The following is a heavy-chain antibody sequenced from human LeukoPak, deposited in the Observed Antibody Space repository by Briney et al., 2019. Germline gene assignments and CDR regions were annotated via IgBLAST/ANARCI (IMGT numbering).Heavy chain of an antibody. CDR3: IRGLVGASRDY. Sequence: PSETLSLTCAAYGVSFNGYYWRWIRQPPGKGLEWIGEINHSGSTNYNPSLKSRVTTLVDTSKNQFSLQLSSVTAAITAVYFCIRGLVGASRDYWGQGTLVTVSS. J-gene: IGHJ4*02. CDR1: GVSFNGYY. D-gene: IGHD1-26*01. V-gene: IGHV4-34*01. CDR2: INHSGST.